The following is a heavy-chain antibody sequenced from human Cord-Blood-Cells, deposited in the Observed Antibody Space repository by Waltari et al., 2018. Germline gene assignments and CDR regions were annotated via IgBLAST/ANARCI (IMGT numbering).Heavy chain of an antibody. D-gene: IGHD5-12*01. Sequence: EAQLLASGVGLVNPGGSLRPSCAVSGLSFRSYAMNTVRLAPGKGLEWVAAISGSGSSTYYADSVKGRFTISRDKSKNTLYLQMNSLRAEVTAVYYCANLRVATIGTFDYWGQGTLVTVSS. CDR1: GLSFRSYA. CDR3: ANLRVATIGTFDY. CDR2: ISGSGSST. J-gene: IGHJ4*02. V-gene: IGHV3-23*01.